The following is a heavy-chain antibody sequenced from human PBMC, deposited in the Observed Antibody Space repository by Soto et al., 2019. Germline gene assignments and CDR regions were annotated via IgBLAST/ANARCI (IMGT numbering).Heavy chain of an antibody. CDR3: AKDGREVSFGGVIVSLPNAFDI. CDR1: GFTFSSYA. D-gene: IGHD3-16*02. CDR2: ISGSGGST. V-gene: IGHV3-23*01. J-gene: IGHJ3*02. Sequence: EVQLLESGGGLVQPGGSLRLSCAASGFTFSSYAMSWVRQAPGKGLEWVSAISGSGGSTYYADSVKGRFTISRDNSKNTLYLKMNSLRAEDTAVYYCAKDGREVSFGGVIVSLPNAFDIWGQGTMVTVSS.